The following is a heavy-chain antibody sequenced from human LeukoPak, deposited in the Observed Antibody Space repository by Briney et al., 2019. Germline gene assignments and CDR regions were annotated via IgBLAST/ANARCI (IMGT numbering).Heavy chain of an antibody. Sequence: GGSLRLSCAASGFTVSDNYMSWVRQPPGKGLVWVSVMYSRGDTYYANSVKGRFTFSRDISKNTLYLQMNGLRTEDTAMYYCARDAPQVPAAGVLASWGQGTLVIVSS. CDR3: ARDAPQVPAAGVLAS. J-gene: IGHJ5*02. V-gene: IGHV3-53*01. D-gene: IGHD6-13*01. CDR2: MYSRGDT. CDR1: GFTVSDNY.